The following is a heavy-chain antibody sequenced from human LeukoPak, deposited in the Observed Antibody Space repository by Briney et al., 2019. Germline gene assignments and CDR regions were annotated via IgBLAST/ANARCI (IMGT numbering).Heavy chain of an antibody. CDR2: IKQDGSEK. CDR1: GFTFSQYW. D-gene: IGHD3-10*01. Sequence: GSLRLSCVASGFTFSQYWMTWVRQAPGKGLEWVANIKQDGSEKYYLDSAKGRFTISRDNAKNSLCLQMHSLRVEDTAVYYCARTIGYGSGNDQTGGWGQGTLVTVSS. V-gene: IGHV3-7*01. J-gene: IGHJ4*02. CDR3: ARTIGYGSGNDQTGG.